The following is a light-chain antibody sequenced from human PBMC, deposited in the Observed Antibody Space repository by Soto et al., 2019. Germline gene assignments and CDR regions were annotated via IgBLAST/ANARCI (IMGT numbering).Light chain of an antibody. V-gene: IGKV3-20*01. J-gene: IGKJ2*01. Sequence: ENVLTQSPGTLSLSPGERATLSCRASHTVGNNYIAWYQQRPGQAPRLLIHTASTWATGIPDRFSGSGSGIDFTLTITGLEPEYFAVYYCQQYASAPLTFGQGTKVEIK. CDR2: TAS. CDR3: QQYASAPLT. CDR1: HTVGNNY.